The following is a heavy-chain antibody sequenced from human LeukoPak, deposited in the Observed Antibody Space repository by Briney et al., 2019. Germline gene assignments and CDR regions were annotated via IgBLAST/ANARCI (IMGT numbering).Heavy chain of an antibody. J-gene: IGHJ4*02. Sequence: GGSLRLSCAASGFTFSSYGMHWVRQAPSKGLEWVAVIWYDGSNKYYADSVKGRFTISRDNSKYTLYLQMNGLRAEDTAVYYCAKDYPYDSSGYGFDYWGQGTLVTVSS. CDR1: GFTFSSYG. CDR2: IWYDGSNK. CDR3: AKDYPYDSSGYGFDY. V-gene: IGHV3-33*06. D-gene: IGHD3-22*01.